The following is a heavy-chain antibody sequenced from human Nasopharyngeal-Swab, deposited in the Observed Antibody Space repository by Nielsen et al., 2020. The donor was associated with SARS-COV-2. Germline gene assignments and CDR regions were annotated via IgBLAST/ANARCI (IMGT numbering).Heavy chain of an antibody. CDR2: ISGNIGTT. V-gene: IGHV1-18*01. J-gene: IGHJ4*02. Sequence: SVNVSCKASGYTFTSYGISWVRQAPGQGLEWMGWISGNIGTTNYAQNLQGRVTMTTDTSTSTAYMELRNLRSDDTAVYYCARGSTLIDYWGQGTLVTVSS. CDR3: ARGSTLIDY. CDR1: GYTFTSYG. D-gene: IGHD1-26*01.